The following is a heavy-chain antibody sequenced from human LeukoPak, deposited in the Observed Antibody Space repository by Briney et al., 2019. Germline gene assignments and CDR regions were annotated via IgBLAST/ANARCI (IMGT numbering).Heavy chain of an antibody. Sequence: PSETLSFTCAVYGGSITGYYWSWIRQPPGKGLEWVGEIHYTGATSYNPSLKSRATISIDTSKNQVSLKLSSVTAADTAVYYCARGNILSGYCFDFWGQGALVTVSS. CDR3: ARGNILSGYCFDF. CDR2: IHYTGAT. J-gene: IGHJ4*02. V-gene: IGHV4-34*01. CDR1: GGSITGYY. D-gene: IGHD3-9*01.